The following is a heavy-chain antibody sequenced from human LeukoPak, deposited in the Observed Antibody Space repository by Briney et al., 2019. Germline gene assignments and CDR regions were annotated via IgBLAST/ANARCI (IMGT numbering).Heavy chain of an antibody. J-gene: IGHJ4*02. CDR2: MNPNSGNT. D-gene: IGHD3-10*02. V-gene: IGHV1-8*01. Sequence: GASVKVSCNASGYTFTNYDVNWVRQATGQGLEWMGWMNPNSGNTGYAQKFQGRITMTRNTSISTAYMELSSLRSEDTAVYYCARSHGARFGDDYWGQGTLVTVSS. CDR3: ARSHGARFGDDY. CDR1: GYTFTNYD.